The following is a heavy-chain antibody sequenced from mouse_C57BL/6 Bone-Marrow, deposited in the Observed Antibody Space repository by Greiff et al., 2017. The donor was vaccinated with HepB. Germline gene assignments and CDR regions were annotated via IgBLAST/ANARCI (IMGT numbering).Heavy chain of an antibody. CDR1: GFSFNTYA. CDR2: IRSKSNNYAT. Sequence: EVKLVESGGGLVQPKGSLKLSCAASGFSFNTYAMNWVRQAPGKGLEWVARIRSKSNNYATYYADSVKDRFTISRDDSESMLYLQMNNLKTEDTAMYYCVRHETVVALEDYAMDYWGQGTSVTVSS. CDR3: VRHETVVALEDYAMDY. V-gene: IGHV10-1*01. D-gene: IGHD1-1*01. J-gene: IGHJ4*01.